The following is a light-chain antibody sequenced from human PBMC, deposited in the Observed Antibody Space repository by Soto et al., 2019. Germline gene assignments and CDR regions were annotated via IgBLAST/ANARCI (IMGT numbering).Light chain of an antibody. Sequence: EIVMTQSPLTLPVTPVEPASISCRSSQSLLYNNTYNYLDWYVQKPGQSPQLLISFGSNRAPGVPDRFSGSGSGTDFTLKINRVEAEDVGTYYCMQALQSLTFGQGTRLEIK. CDR2: FGS. CDR3: MQALQSLT. CDR1: QSLLYNNTYNY. J-gene: IGKJ5*01. V-gene: IGKV2-28*01.